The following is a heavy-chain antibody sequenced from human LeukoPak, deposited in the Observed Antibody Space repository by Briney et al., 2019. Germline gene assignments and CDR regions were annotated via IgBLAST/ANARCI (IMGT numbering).Heavy chain of an antibody. CDR2: INPSGGSS. V-gene: IGHV1-46*01. CDR1: GYTFTSYY. Sequence: ASVKVSCKASGYTFTSYYMHWVRQAPGQGLEWMGIINPSGGSSGFAQKFQGRVTMTRDTSTSTVYMELSSLRSEDTAVYYCARAGYCSGGSCYRFDYWGQGTLDTVSS. CDR3: ARAGYCSGGSCYRFDY. J-gene: IGHJ4*02. D-gene: IGHD2-15*01.